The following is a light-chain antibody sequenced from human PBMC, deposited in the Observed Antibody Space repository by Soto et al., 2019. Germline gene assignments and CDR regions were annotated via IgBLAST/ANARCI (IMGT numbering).Light chain of an antibody. J-gene: IGKJ3*01. CDR1: QSISSY. CDR2: AAS. CDR3: QQSYSTLFT. Sequence: DLQMTQSPSSLSASVGDRVTITCRASQSISSYLNWYQQKPGKAPKLLIYAASSLQSGVPSRFSGSGSGSDFTLTISSLQPEDIATYYCQQSYSTLFTFGPGTKVDIK. V-gene: IGKV1-39*01.